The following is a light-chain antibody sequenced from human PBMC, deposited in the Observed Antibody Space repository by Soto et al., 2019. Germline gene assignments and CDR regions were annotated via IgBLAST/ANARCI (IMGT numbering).Light chain of an antibody. CDR2: AAS. J-gene: IGKJ4*01. CDR3: QQTYSTPVT. CDR1: QTISRN. Sequence: DIQMTQSPSSLSASVGDTITITCRASQTISRNLNWYQQKPGKAPKLLIHAASNLHSGVPSRFGGSGSGTDFTLTISSLQPEDSATYYCQQTYSTPVTFGGGTKVEIK. V-gene: IGKV1-39*01.